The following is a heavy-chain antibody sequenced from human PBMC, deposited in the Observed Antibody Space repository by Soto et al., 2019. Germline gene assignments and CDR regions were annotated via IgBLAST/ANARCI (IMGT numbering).Heavy chain of an antibody. Sequence: QVQLVESGGGVVQPGRSLRLSCAASGFTFSSYAMHWVRQAPGKGLEWVAVISYDGSNKYYADSVKGRFTISRDNSKNTLYLQMNSLRAEDTAVYYCASEYSSSRFDYWGQGTLVTVSS. CDR3: ASEYSSSRFDY. D-gene: IGHD6-13*01. J-gene: IGHJ4*02. CDR1: GFTFSSYA. CDR2: ISYDGSNK. V-gene: IGHV3-30-3*01.